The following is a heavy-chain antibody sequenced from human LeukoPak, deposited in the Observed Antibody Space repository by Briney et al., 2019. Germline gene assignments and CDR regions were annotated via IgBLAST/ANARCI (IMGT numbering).Heavy chain of an antibody. Sequence: GASVKVSCKTSGYTFTDYYVHWVRQAPGQGLEWLAWINPDSGATNSAQRFQGRVTMTRDTSVNTVHMELNRLRSDDTAVYYCARDLCHGGSCFHFDSWGQGTPFTVSS. CDR3: ARDLCHGGSCFHFDS. J-gene: IGHJ4*02. CDR2: INPDSGAT. V-gene: IGHV1-2*02. CDR1: GYTFTDYY. D-gene: IGHD2-15*01.